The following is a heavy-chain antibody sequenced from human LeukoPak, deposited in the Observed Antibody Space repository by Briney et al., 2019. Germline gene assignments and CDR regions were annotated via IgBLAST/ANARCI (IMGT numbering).Heavy chain of an antibody. Sequence: GASVKVPCKASGYTFTSYYMHWVRQAPGQGLEWMGIINPSGGSTSYAQKFQGRVTMTRDTSTSTVYMELSSLRSEDTAVYYCARDPITMIVVVPDAFDIWGQGTMVTVSS. CDR3: ARDPITMIVVVPDAFDI. CDR2: INPSGGST. V-gene: IGHV1-46*01. CDR1: GYTFTSYY. J-gene: IGHJ3*02. D-gene: IGHD3-22*01.